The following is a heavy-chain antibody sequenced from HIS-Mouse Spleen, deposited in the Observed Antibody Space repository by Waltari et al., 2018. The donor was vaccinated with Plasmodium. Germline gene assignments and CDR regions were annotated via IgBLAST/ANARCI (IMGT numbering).Heavy chain of an antibody. CDR2: ISYDGSNK. Sequence: QVQLVESGGGVVQPGRSLRLSCAASGFTFNSYAMHWVRQAPGKGLEWVAVISYDGSNKYYAYSVKGRFTISRDNSKNTLYLQMNSLRAEDTAVYYCARDRRLAFDYWGQGTLVTVSS. CDR1: GFTFNSYA. CDR3: ARDRRLAFDY. V-gene: IGHV3-30-3*01. D-gene: IGHD2-15*01. J-gene: IGHJ4*02.